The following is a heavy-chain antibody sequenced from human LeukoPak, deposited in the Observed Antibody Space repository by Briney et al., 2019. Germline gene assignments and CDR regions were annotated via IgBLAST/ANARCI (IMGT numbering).Heavy chain of an antibody. CDR2: IIPILGIA. Sequence: SVKVSCKASGGAFSSYAISWVRQAPGQGLEWMGRIIPILGIANYAQKFQGRVTITADKSTSTAYMELSSLRSEDTAVYYCARSAGYCSSTSCGVGNYWGQGTLVTVSS. D-gene: IGHD2-2*01. V-gene: IGHV1-69*04. CDR3: ARSAGYCSSTSCGVGNY. CDR1: GGAFSSYA. J-gene: IGHJ4*02.